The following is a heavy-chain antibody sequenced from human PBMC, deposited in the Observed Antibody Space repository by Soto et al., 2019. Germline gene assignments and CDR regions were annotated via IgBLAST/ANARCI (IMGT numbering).Heavy chain of an antibody. CDR1: GFAFSSYA. CDR3: AKGGDMVREVMDV. Sequence: HPGGSLRLSCAASGFAFSSYAMAWVRQAPGEGMEWVANLSGRGGAVDHADPEKGRLTISRDNSKVTLFLQMNSLGAEDSALYYCAKGGDMVREVMDVWGQGTTVTVSS. CDR2: LSGRGGAV. V-gene: IGHV3-23*01. J-gene: IGHJ6*02. D-gene: IGHD3-10*01.